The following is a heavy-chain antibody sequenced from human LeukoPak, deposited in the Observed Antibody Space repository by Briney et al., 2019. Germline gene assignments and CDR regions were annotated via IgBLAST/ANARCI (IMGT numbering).Heavy chain of an antibody. CDR3: TRKAPYSSGWPFDY. J-gene: IGHJ4*02. Sequence: GGSLRLSCTASGLTFGDYAMSWFRQAPGKGLEWVGFIRSKAYGGTTEYAASVKGRFTISRDDSKSIAYLQMNSLKTEDTAVYYCTRKAPYSSGWPFDYWGQGTLVTVSS. CDR1: GLTFGDYA. V-gene: IGHV3-49*03. D-gene: IGHD6-19*01. CDR2: IRSKAYGGTT.